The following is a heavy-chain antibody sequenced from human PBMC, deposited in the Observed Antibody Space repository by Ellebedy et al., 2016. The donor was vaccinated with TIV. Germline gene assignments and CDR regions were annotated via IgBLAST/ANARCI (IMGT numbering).Heavy chain of an antibody. CDR3: ARALGSGPCY. V-gene: IGHV3-7*01. Sequence: GESLKISXAASGFTFSNYWMSWVRQAPGKGLEWVANIKEDGSEKYYVDSVKGRFTISRDNAKNSVYLQMNNLRAEDTAVYYCARALGSGPCYWGQGTLVTVPS. D-gene: IGHD6-19*01. J-gene: IGHJ4*02. CDR1: GFTFSNYW. CDR2: IKEDGSEK.